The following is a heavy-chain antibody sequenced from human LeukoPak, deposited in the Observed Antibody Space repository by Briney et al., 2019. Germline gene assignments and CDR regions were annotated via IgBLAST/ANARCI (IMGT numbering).Heavy chain of an antibody. J-gene: IGHJ3*02. CDR3: ARRYSTHDAFDI. D-gene: IGHD6-13*01. V-gene: IGHV4-59*01. CDR2: IYYSGST. CDR1: GGSISSYY. Sequence: SETLSLTCTVSGGSISSYYWSWIRQPPGKGLEWIGFIYYSGSTNYNPSLKSRVTISVDTSKNQFSLKLSSVTAAGTAVYYCARRYSTHDAFDIWGQGTMVTVSS.